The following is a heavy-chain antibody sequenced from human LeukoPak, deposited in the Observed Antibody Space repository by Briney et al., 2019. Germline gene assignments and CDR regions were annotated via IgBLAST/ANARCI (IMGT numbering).Heavy chain of an antibody. J-gene: IGHJ4*02. V-gene: IGHV3-11*01. CDR3: ARGRDGYKY. CDR1: GFTFSDYY. D-gene: IGHD5-24*01. CDR2: ISSRGKTT. Sequence: PGGSLRLSCAASGFTFSDYYMSWIRQAPGKGLEWLSYISSRGKTTHFADSAKGRFSVSRDNTNNTLYVQMNSLRAEDTAVYFCARGRDGYKYWGQGTLVTVSS.